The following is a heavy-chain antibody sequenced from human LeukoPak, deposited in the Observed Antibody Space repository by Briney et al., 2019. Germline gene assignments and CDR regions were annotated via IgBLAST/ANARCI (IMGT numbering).Heavy chain of an antibody. Sequence: GASVKVSCKASGGTFGSYAISWVRQAPGQGLAWMGGIIPIFGTANYAQKFQGRVTITADESTSTAYMELGSLRSEDTAVYYCARAHDIVLMVYTYNWFDPWGQGTLVTVSS. D-gene: IGHD2-8*01. CDR1: GGTFGSYA. CDR3: ARAHDIVLMVYTYNWFDP. J-gene: IGHJ5*02. CDR2: IIPIFGTA. V-gene: IGHV1-69*13.